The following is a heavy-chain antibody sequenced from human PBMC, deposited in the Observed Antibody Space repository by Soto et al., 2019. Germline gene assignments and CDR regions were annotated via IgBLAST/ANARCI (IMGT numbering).Heavy chain of an antibody. CDR2: ISTSGNTM. CDR1: GFTFSYYY. CDR3: ARDMRSSWPFDY. Sequence: PGGSLRLSCAASGFTFSYYYMSWVRQAPGKGLEWVSYISTSGNTMYYADSVKGRFTISRDNAKNSLSLQMHSLRAEDTAVYYCARDMRSSWPFDYWGQGTLVTVSS. J-gene: IGHJ4*02. D-gene: IGHD6-13*01. V-gene: IGHV3-11*01.